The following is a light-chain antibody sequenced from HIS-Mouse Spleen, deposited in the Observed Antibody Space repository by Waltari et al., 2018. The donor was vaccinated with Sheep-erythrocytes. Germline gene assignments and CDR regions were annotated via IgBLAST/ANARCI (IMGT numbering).Light chain of an antibody. V-gene: IGLV2-11*01. CDR1: SSDVGGYNY. J-gene: IGLJ1*01. CDR2: DVS. Sequence: QSALTQPRSVSGSPGQSVTISCTGTSSDVGGYNYVSWYQQYPGKAPKLMIYDVSKRASGVPDRFSGSKSGNTASRTISGLQAEDESDYYCCSYAGSYNHVFATGTKVTVL. CDR3: CSYAGSYNHV.